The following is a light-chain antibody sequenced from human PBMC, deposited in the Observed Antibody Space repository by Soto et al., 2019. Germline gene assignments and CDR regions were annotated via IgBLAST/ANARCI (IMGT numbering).Light chain of an antibody. Sequence: DIQMTQSPSTLSASVGDRSTITCLASQSISSWLAWYQQKPGTAPKLLIYKASSLESGVPSRFSGSGSGTEFTLTISSLQPDDFATYYCQQYNSYPWTVGQGTKVDIK. V-gene: IGKV1-5*03. CDR3: QQYNSYPWT. J-gene: IGKJ1*01. CDR2: KAS. CDR1: QSISSW.